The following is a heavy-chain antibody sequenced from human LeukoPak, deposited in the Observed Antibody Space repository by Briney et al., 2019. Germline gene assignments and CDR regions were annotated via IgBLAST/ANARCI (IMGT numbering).Heavy chain of an antibody. CDR3: ARAPPSMVRGVIKHTYYFDY. D-gene: IGHD3-10*01. Sequence: GGSLRLSCAASGFTFSSYSMNWVRQAPGKGLEWVSSISSSSSCIYYADSVKGRFTISRDNAKNSLYLQMNSLRAEDTAVYYCARAPPSMVRGVIKHTYYFDYWGQGTLVTVSS. J-gene: IGHJ4*02. CDR1: GFTFSSYS. CDR2: ISSSSSCI. V-gene: IGHV3-21*01.